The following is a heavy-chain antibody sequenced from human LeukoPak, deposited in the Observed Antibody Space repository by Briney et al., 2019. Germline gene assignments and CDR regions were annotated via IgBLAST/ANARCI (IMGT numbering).Heavy chain of an antibody. Sequence: ASVNVSCKVSGYTLTELSMHWVRQAPGKGLEWMGGFDPEDGETIYAQKFQGRVTMTEDTSTDTAYMELSSLRSEDTAVYYCATEGDGYNRDFDYWAREPWSPSPQ. CDR2: FDPEDGET. CDR3: ATEGDGYNRDFDY. CDR1: GYTLTELS. J-gene: IGHJ4*02. D-gene: IGHD5-24*01. V-gene: IGHV1-24*01.